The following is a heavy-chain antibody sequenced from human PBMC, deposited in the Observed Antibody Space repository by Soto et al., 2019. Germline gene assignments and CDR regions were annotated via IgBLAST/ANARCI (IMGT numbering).Heavy chain of an antibody. CDR3: ARGPDVFSYFDRTYYCSMDV. J-gene: IGHJ6*02. CDR1: GGSISSGGYS. Sequence: TMSITCDLSGGSISSGGYSWSWIRQPPGKGLEWIGYIYHSGSTYYNPSLKSRVTISVDRSKNQFSLKLSSVTAADTAVYYCARGPDVFSYFDRTYYCSMDVWGQVTTVTGYS. CDR2: IYHSGST. D-gene: IGHD3-9*01. V-gene: IGHV4-30-2*01.